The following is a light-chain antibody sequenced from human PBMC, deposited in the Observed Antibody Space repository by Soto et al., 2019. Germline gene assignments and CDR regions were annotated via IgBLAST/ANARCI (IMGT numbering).Light chain of an antibody. J-gene: IGKJ1*01. Sequence: DLRMTQSPSSLSASVRDRVTITCRASQSIGSNLNWYQHSPGRAPKLLVFAASSKSRGVPLRFDARGSGTDFSLTINSLQPEDVATYYCQQTHTFPWTFGQGTKVDVK. CDR1: QSIGSN. CDR3: QQTHTFPWT. CDR2: AAS. V-gene: IGKV1-39*01.